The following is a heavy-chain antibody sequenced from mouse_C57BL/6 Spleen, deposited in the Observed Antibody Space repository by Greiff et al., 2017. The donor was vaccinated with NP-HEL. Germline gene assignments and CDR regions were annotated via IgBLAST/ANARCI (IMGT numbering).Heavy chain of an antibody. CDR1: GYTFTSYG. CDR2: IFPRSGNT. CDR3: ASRSMVTKTWFAY. Sequence: QVQLQQSGAELARPGASVKLSCKASGYTFTSYGISWVKQRTGQGLEWIGEIFPRSGNTYYNEKFKGKATLTADKSSSTAYMELRSLTSEDSAVYFCASRSMVTKTWFAYWGQGTLVTVSA. V-gene: IGHV1-81*01. D-gene: IGHD2-2*01. J-gene: IGHJ3*01.